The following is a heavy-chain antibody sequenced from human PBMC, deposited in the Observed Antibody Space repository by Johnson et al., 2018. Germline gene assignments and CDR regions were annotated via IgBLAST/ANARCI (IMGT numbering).Heavy chain of an antibody. CDR2: ISWNSGTI. CDR1: GFTFDDYA. CDR3: ARDRGGSNYYASGSYYFYYYMDV. D-gene: IGHD3-10*01. J-gene: IGHJ6*03. V-gene: IGHV3-9*01. Sequence: VQLVQSGGGLVQXGRSLRLSCAASGFTFDDYAMHWVRQAPGKGLEWVSGISWNSGTIAYADSVKGRFTISRDNAKNSLYLQMNSLRAEDTAVYYCARDRGGSNYYASGSYYFYYYMDVWGTGTTVTVSS.